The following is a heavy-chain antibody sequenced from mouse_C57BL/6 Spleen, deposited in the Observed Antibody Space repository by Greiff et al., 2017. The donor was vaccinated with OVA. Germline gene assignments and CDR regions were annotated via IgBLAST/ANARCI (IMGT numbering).Heavy chain of an antibody. J-gene: IGHJ3*01. Sequence: QVQLQQPGAELVKPGASVKLSCKASGYTFTSYWMQWVKQRPGQGLEWIGEIYPSDSYTNYNQKFKGKATLTVDTSSSTAYMQLSSLTSEDSAVYYCASNYDSFAYWGQGTLVTVSA. D-gene: IGHD2-1*01. CDR3: ASNYDSFAY. V-gene: IGHV1-50*01. CDR1: GYTFTSYW. CDR2: IYPSDSYT.